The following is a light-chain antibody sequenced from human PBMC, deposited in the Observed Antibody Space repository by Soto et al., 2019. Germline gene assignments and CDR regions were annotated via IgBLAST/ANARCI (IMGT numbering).Light chain of an antibody. CDR3: QQSFNTPPT. Sequence: DIQMTQSPATLAASVGDRVTITCRASRSISSYVNWYQQKPGKAPNLLIYTASSLQSGVPSRFSGSGSGTDFTLTISNLQPEDFATYYCQQSFNTPPTFGQGTRLDMK. J-gene: IGKJ5*01. CDR1: RSISSY. V-gene: IGKV1-39*01. CDR2: TAS.